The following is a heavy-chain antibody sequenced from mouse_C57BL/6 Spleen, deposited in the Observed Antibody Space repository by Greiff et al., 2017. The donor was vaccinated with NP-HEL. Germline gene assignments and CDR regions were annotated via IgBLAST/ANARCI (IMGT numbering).Heavy chain of an antibody. J-gene: IGHJ1*03. CDR2: INPNNGGT. CDR3: ARGGDYDPYWYFDV. D-gene: IGHD2-4*01. Sequence: VQLQQSGPELVKPGASVKMSCKASGYTFTDYNMHWVKQSHGKSLEWIGYINPNNGGTSYNQKFKGKATLTVNTSSSTAYMELRSLTSEDSAVYYCARGGDYDPYWYFDVWGTGTTVTVSS. V-gene: IGHV1-22*01. CDR1: GYTFTDYN.